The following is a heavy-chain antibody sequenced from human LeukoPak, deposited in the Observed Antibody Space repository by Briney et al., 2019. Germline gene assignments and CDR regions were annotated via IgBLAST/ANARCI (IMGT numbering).Heavy chain of an antibody. Sequence: GGSLRLSCTASGFPFEDYAMHWVRQVPGKGLEWVSHISWNGHRIVYADSVRGRFNISRDNAKNSLYVQTNSLSSDYTALDYCAKYMGASSTNAPFYRWGQGTLVTVSS. D-gene: IGHD2-8*01. CDR1: GFPFEDYA. CDR3: AKYMGASSTNAPFYR. V-gene: IGHV3-9*01. J-gene: IGHJ5*02. CDR2: ISWNGHRI.